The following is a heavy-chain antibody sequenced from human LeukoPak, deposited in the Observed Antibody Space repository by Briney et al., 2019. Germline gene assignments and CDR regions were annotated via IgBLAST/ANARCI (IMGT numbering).Heavy chain of an antibody. D-gene: IGHD2-2*01. Sequence: TLSLTCTVSGGSISSGGYYWSWIRQHPGKGLEWIGYIYYSGSTYYNPSLKSRVTISVDTSKNQFSLKLSSVTAADTAVYYCARDLLVPAAIPPPSDAFDIWGQGTMVTVSS. V-gene: IGHV4-31*03. CDR1: GGSISSGGYY. CDR3: ARDLLVPAAIPPPSDAFDI. CDR2: IYYSGST. J-gene: IGHJ3*02.